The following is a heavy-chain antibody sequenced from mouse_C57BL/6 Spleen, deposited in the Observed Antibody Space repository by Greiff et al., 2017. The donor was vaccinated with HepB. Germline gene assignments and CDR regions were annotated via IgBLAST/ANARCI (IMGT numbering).Heavy chain of an antibody. D-gene: IGHD1-1*01. CDR1: GFNIKDDY. V-gene: IGHV14-4*01. CDR3: TTDYGSSYG. CDR2: IDPENGDT. Sequence: EVKLVESGAELVRPGASVKLSCTASGFNIKDDYMHWVKQRPEQGLEWIGWIDPENGDTEYASKFQGKATITADTSSNTAYLQLSSLTSEDTAVYYCTTDYGSSYGWGQGTTLTVSS. J-gene: IGHJ2*01.